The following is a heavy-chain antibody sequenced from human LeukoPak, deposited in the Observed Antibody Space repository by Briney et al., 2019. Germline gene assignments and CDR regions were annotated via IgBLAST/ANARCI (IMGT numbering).Heavy chain of an antibody. CDR1: GGTFSSYA. V-gene: IGHV1-69*04. Sequence: ASVKVSCKASGGTFSSYAISWVRHAPGQGLEWMGRIIPILGRANYAQKFQGRVTITADKSTSTAYMELSSLRSEDTAVYYCARVERRWLSKSYYYYGMAVWGQGTTVTVSS. CDR2: IIPILGRA. CDR3: ARVERRWLSKSYYYYGMAV. J-gene: IGHJ6*02. D-gene: IGHD5-24*01.